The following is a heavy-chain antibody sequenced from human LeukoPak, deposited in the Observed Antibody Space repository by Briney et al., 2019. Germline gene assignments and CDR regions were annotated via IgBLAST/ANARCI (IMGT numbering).Heavy chain of an antibody. Sequence: SETLSLTCTVSGGSISRYSWSWIRQPPGKGLEWIGNIFYSGNTNYNPSLKSRVTISIDTSQNQFSLKLSSVTAADTAIYYCARHYNWFDPWGQGILVTVSS. CDR2: IFYSGNT. J-gene: IGHJ5*02. CDR1: GGSISRYS. CDR3: ARHYNWFDP. V-gene: IGHV4-59*01.